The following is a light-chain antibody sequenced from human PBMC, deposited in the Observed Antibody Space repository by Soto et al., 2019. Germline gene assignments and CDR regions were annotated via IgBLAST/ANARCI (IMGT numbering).Light chain of an antibody. V-gene: IGKV3-15*01. CDR3: QQHYQWPIT. J-gene: IGKJ5*01. CDR1: QTVSNN. Sequence: ERVSTQSLGTLSVSPGGGSTLSGMASQTVSNNLAWYQQKPGQAPGILSYGGSTRATGIPARFSGSGSGTEFTLTINSLQSEDFAVYYCQQHYQWPITFGQGTQLEI. CDR2: GGS.